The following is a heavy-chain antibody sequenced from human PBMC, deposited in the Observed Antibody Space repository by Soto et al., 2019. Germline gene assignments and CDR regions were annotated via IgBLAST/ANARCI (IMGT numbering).Heavy chain of an antibody. D-gene: IGHD3-3*01. CDR2: ISSSGGST. CDR3: AKAYDFWSDYYFVD. J-gene: IGHJ4*02. CDR1: GFTFSSYA. V-gene: IGHV3-23*01. Sequence: PVGSLRLSCAASGFTFSSYAMSWVRQAPGKGLEWVSAISSSGGSTYYADSVKGRFTISRDNFKNTLYLQMNSLRAEDTAVYYCAKAYDFWSDYYFVDWGQGTLVTVSS.